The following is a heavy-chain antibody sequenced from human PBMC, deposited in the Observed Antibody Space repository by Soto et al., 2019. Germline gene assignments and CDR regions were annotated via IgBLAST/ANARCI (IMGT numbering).Heavy chain of an antibody. Sequence: QVQLQQWGAGLLKPSETLSLTCAVYGGSFSGYYWSWIRQPPGKGLEWIGEINHSGSTNYNPSLNSRVTISVDTSKNQFSLKLSSVTAADTAVYYCASYCSSPSCNPGSDDYWGQGTLVTVSS. J-gene: IGHJ4*02. CDR1: GGSFSGYY. D-gene: IGHD2-2*01. CDR2: INHSGST. V-gene: IGHV4-34*01. CDR3: ASYCSSPSCNPGSDDY.